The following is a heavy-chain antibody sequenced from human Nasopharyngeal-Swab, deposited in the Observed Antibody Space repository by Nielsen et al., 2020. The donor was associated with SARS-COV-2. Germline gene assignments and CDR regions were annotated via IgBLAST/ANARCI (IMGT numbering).Heavy chain of an antibody. D-gene: IGHD3-3*01. V-gene: IGHV3-53*01. CDR1: GFTFSSYA. CDR2: IYSGGST. Sequence: GESLKISCAASGFTFSSYAMSWVRQAPGKGLEWVSAIYSGGSTYYADSVKGRFTISRDNSKNTLYLQMNSLRAEDTAVYYCARDRMSTNYDFWSGYFYYYGMDVWGQGTTVTVSS. J-gene: IGHJ6*02. CDR3: ARDRMSTNYDFWSGYFYYYGMDV.